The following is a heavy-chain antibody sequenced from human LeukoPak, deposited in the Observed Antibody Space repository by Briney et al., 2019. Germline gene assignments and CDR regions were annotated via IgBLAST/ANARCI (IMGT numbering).Heavy chain of an antibody. CDR2: INPNSGGT. CDR1: GYTFTGYY. D-gene: IGHD3-16*02. Sequence: ASVKVSCKASGYTFTGYYMHWVRQAPGQGLEWMGWINPNSGGTNYAQKFQGRVTMTRDTSISTAYMELSRLRSDDTAVYYCARDYYVWGSYRYFFDYWGQGTLVTVSS. V-gene: IGHV1-2*02. CDR3: ARDYYVWGSYRYFFDY. J-gene: IGHJ4*02.